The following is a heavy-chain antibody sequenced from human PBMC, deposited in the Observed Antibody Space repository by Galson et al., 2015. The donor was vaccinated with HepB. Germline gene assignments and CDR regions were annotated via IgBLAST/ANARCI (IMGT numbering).Heavy chain of an antibody. Sequence: SLRLSCAASGFAFSYYGLHWVRQAPGKGLEWVAVISYDGSNRYYADSVKGRFTVSRDNFKNTLYLQMNSLRAEDTAVYYCARDRIFRNGDGFNFDYWGQGTLVTVSS. CDR2: ISYDGSNR. CDR1: GFAFSYYG. D-gene: IGHD3-10*01. V-gene: IGHV3-30-3*01. J-gene: IGHJ4*02. CDR3: ARDRIFRNGDGFNFDY.